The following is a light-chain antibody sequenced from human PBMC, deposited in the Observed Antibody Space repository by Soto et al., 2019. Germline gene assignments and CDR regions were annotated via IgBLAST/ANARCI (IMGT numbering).Light chain of an antibody. CDR1: QSVSSSY. Sequence: EIVLTQSPGTLSLSPGERATLSCRASQSVSSSYLAWYQQKPGQAPRLLIYGASSRATGIPDRFSGSWSGTDFTITISRMEPEDFEVYYCQQYGSSPFTFGPGTKVDIK. J-gene: IGKJ3*01. V-gene: IGKV3-20*01. CDR3: QQYGSSPFT. CDR2: GAS.